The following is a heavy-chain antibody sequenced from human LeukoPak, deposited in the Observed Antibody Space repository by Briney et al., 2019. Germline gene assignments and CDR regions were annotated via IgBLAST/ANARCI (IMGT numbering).Heavy chain of an antibody. J-gene: IGHJ4*02. Sequence: GGSLRLSCAASGFTFSSYSMNWVRQAPGKGLEWVSSISSSSSYIYYADSVKGRFTISRDNAKNSLYLQMNSLRAEDTAVYYCARDNTQDIVVVPAARTPFDYWGQGTLVTVSS. CDR2: ISSSSSYI. CDR1: GFTFSSYS. CDR3: ARDNTQDIVVVPAARTPFDY. V-gene: IGHV3-21*01. D-gene: IGHD2-2*01.